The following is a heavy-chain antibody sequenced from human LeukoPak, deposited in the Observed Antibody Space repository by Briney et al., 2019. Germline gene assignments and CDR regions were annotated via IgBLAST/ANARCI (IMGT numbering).Heavy chain of an antibody. D-gene: IGHD6-19*01. Sequence: PSETLSLTCTVSGGSISSSSYYWGWIRQPPGKGLEWIGSIYYSGSTYYNPSLKSRVTISVDTSKNQFSLKLSSVTAADTAVYYCARDKISVAGYNWFDPWGQGTLVTVSS. CDR2: IYYSGST. CDR3: ARDKISVAGYNWFDP. CDR1: GGSISSSSYY. V-gene: IGHV4-39*07. J-gene: IGHJ5*02.